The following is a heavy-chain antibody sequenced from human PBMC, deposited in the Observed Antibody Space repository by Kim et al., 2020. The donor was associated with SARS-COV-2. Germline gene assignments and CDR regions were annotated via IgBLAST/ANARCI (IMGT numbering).Heavy chain of an antibody. V-gene: IGHV4-30-4*01. CDR2: IYYTGSS. CDR3: ARGPPIGGGDCYSH. CDR1: GGSISSGDYY. D-gene: IGHD2-21*02. J-gene: IGHJ4*02. Sequence: SETLSLTCTVSGGSISSGDYYWSWIRQPPGKGLEWIGYIYYTGSSHYNPTLNSRVTISIDKSKNQFSLKLSSVTAADTSVYYCARGPPIGGGDCYSHWGQGTLVRVPS.